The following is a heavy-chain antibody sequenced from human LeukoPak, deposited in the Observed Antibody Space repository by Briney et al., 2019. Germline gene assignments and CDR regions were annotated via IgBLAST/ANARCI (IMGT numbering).Heavy chain of an antibody. Sequence: SETLSLTCTVSGGSISSYYWSWIRQPPGKGLEWIGYIYYSGSTNYNPSLKSRVTISVDTSKNQFSLKLSSVTAADTAVYYCARDPGYSYGYRYYYYYVDVWGKGTTVTVSS. D-gene: IGHD5-18*01. V-gene: IGHV4-59*01. CDR1: GGSISSYY. CDR3: ARDPGYSYGYRYYYYYVDV. CDR2: IYYSGST. J-gene: IGHJ6*03.